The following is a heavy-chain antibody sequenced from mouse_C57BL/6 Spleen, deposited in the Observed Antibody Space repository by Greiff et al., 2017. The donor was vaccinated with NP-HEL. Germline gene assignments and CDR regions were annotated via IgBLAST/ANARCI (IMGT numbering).Heavy chain of an antibody. CDR2: INPGSGGT. V-gene: IGHV1-54*01. D-gene: IGHD3-2*02. CDR1: GYAFTNYL. J-gene: IGHJ4*01. Sequence: QVQLKQSGAELVRPGTSVKVSCKASGYAFTNYLIEWVKQRPGQGLEWIGVINPGSGGTNYNEKFKGKATLTADKSSSTAYMQLSSLTSEDSAVYFCARDSSGYAMDYWGQGTSVTVSS. CDR3: ARDSSGYAMDY.